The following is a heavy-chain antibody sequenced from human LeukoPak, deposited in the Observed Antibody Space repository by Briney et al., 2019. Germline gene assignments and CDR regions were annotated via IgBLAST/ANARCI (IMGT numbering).Heavy chain of an antibody. CDR2: ISSSGSTI. Sequence: GGSLRLSCAASGFTFSDYYMSWIRQAPGKGLEWVSYISSSGSTIYYADSVKGRFTISRDNAKNTLHLQMNTLRAEDTALYYCARGQYCSSTSCYVIGAFDIWGQGTMVTVSS. V-gene: IGHV3-11*01. CDR1: GFTFSDYY. J-gene: IGHJ3*02. CDR3: ARGQYCSSTSCYVIGAFDI. D-gene: IGHD2-2*01.